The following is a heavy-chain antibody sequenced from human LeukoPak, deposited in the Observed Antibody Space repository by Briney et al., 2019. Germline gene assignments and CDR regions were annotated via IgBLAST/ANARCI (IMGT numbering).Heavy chain of an antibody. Sequence: GGSLRLSCAASGFTFSIYSMNWVRQAPGKGLEWVSSIGGSSSSLYYAESGKGRFTISRDNARNSLYLQMNSVRAEDTAVYYCAKEAGQDYGALDAFDVWGQGTMVTVSS. D-gene: IGHD4-17*01. V-gene: IGHV3-21*01. CDR2: IGGSSSSL. CDR3: AKEAGQDYGALDAFDV. CDR1: GFTFSIYS. J-gene: IGHJ3*01.